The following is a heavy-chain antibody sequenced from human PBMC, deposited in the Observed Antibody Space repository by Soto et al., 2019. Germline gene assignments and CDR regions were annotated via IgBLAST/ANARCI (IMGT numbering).Heavy chain of an antibody. CDR2: IYYSGST. CDR1: GGSISISSYY. CDR3: ASPTNKPGVVTPNYYYGMDV. J-gene: IGHJ6*01. Sequence: PAGALSLSCTVSGGSISISSYYWGRIRQPPGQGPEWIGSIYYSGSTYYNPSLKSRVTISVDTSKNQFSLKLSSVTAADTAVYYCASPTNKPGVVTPNYYYGMDVWGQGTTVTVSS. V-gene: IGHV4-39*01. D-gene: IGHD3-22*01.